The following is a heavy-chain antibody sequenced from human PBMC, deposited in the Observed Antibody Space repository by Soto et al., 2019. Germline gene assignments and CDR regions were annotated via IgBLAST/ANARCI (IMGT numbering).Heavy chain of an antibody. J-gene: IGHJ4*02. Sequence: GGSLRLSCAASGFTVRSTYMSWVRQAPGKGLEWVSVTYSGGSTYYADSVKGRFTISRYNSKNTLYLQMNSLRAEDTAVYYCARSGYRYGPFDYWGQGTLVTVSS. CDR2: TYSGGST. V-gene: IGHV3-53*01. D-gene: IGHD5-18*01. CDR3: ARSGYRYGPFDY. CDR1: GFTVRSTY.